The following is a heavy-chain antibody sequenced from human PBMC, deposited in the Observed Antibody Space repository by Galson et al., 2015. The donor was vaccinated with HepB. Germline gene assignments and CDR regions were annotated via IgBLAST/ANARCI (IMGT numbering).Heavy chain of an antibody. CDR3: ATAGKRSIAARVPIDY. V-gene: IGHV3-30*03. D-gene: IGHD6-6*01. Sequence: LRLSCAASGFTFSSYGMHWVRQAPGKGLEWVAVISYDGSNKYYADSVKGRFTISRDNSKNTLYLQMNSLRGEDTAVYYCATAGKRSIAARVPIDYWGQGTLVTVSS. CDR2: ISYDGSNK. J-gene: IGHJ4*02. CDR1: GFTFSSYG.